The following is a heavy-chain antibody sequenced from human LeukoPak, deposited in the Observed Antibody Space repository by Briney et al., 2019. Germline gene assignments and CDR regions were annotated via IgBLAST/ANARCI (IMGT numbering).Heavy chain of an antibody. CDR1: GFSFSTYA. D-gene: IGHD1-26*01. CDR3: AREGVGKDSGSYFDPRGAFDI. V-gene: IGHV3-23*01. CDR2: ISGSGAGT. Sequence: GGSLRLSCAASGFSFSTYAMNWVRQAPGKGLDWVSGISGSGAGTYYADSVKGRFIISRDNSKNTLYLQMNSLRAEDTAVYYCAREGVGKDSGSYFDPRGAFDIWGQGTMVTVSS. J-gene: IGHJ3*02.